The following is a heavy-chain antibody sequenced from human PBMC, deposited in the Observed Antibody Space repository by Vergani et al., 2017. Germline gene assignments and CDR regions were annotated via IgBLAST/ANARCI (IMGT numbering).Heavy chain of an antibody. D-gene: IGHD1-1*01. CDR1: GFTFSSHS. V-gene: IGHV3-33*01. CDR2: IWYDGSNK. J-gene: IGHJ5*01. Sequence: QVQLVESEGGVVQPGRSLTLSCVASGFTFSSHSMHWVRQAPGKGLEWVAVIWYDGSNKYYGDSVKGRFTISRDNSKNTLYLQMNSLRVEHTAVYYCARWGNEKRLDSWGQGTLVTVSS. CDR3: ARWGNEKRLDS.